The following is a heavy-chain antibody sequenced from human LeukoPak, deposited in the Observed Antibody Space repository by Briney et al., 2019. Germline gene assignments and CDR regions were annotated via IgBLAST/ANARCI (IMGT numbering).Heavy chain of an antibody. V-gene: IGHV3-23*01. J-gene: IGHJ4*02. CDR3: AKDLGYYYGSGSYLDY. CDR2: ISGSGGST. D-gene: IGHD3-10*01. Sequence: GGSLRLSCAASGFTFSSYAMSWVRQAPGKGLEWVSAISGSGGSTYYADSVKGRFTISRDNSKNTLYLQMNSLRAEDTAVYYCAKDLGYYYGSGSYLDYWGQGTLVTVTS. CDR1: GFTFSSYA.